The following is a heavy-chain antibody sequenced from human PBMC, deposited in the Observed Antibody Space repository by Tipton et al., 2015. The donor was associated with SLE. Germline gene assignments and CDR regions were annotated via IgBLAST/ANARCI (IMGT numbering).Heavy chain of an antibody. V-gene: IGHV4-31*03. Sequence: LRLSCTVSGGSISSSGYYWNWIRQHPGKGLEWIGYIYYSGGTYSNPSLRSRVTISVDTSKNQFSLKLNSVTAADTAVYYCARDRGGYGAFDYWGQGTLVTVSS. CDR1: GGSISSSGYY. CDR2: IYYSGGT. D-gene: IGHD3-10*01. J-gene: IGHJ4*02. CDR3: ARDRGGYGAFDY.